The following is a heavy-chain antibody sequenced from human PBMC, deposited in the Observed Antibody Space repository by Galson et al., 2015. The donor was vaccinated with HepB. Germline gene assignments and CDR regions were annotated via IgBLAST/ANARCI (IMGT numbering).Heavy chain of an antibody. V-gene: IGHV3-23*01. CDR2: ISGSGGST. Sequence: SLRLSCAASGFTFSSYAMSWVRQAPGKGLEWVSAISGSGGSTYYADSVKGRFTISRDNSKNTLYLQMNSLRAEDTAVYYCATAVRSSSSWNDYYGMDVWGQGTTVTVSS. CDR3: ATAVRSSSSWNDYYGMDV. CDR1: GFTFSSYA. D-gene: IGHD6-13*01. J-gene: IGHJ6*02.